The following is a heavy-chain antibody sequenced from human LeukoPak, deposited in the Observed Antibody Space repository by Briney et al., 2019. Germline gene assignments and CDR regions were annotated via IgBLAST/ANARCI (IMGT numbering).Heavy chain of an antibody. CDR2: INSDGSST. V-gene: IGHV3-74*01. CDR1: GFTFSNYW. J-gene: IGHJ5*02. CDR3: ASTMVRGVP. D-gene: IGHD3-10*01. Sequence: GGSLRLSCAASGFTFSNYWMHWVRQAPGKGLVWVSRINSDGSSTSYADSVKGRFTISRDNTKNTLYLQMNSLRAEDTAVYYCASTMVRGVPWGQGTLVTVSS.